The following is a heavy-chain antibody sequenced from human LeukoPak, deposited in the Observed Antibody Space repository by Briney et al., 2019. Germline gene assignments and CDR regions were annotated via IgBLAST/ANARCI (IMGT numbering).Heavy chain of an antibody. CDR2: ISSGSTTI. D-gene: IGHD3-10*01. V-gene: IGHV3-48*01. J-gene: IGHJ4*02. CDR3: ARRESTTMVRGGVDY. CDR1: GFTFTKYS. Sequence: PGGSLRLPCAASGFTFTKYSMHWVRQTPGKGLEWVSYISSGSTTIYYTDSVKGRFTISRDNAKNSLYLQMNSLRAEDTAVYYCARRESTTMVRGGVDYWGQGTLVTVSS.